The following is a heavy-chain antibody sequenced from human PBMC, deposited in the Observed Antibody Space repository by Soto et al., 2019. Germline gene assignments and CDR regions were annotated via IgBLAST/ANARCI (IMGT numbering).Heavy chain of an antibody. D-gene: IGHD1-26*01. V-gene: IGHV4-34*01. J-gene: IGHJ3*02. Sequence: SETLSLTCAVYGGSFSGYYWSWIRQPPGKGLEWIGEINHSGSTNYNPSLKSRVTISVDTSKNQFSLKLSSVTAADTAVYYCARGLKSGSYSRRNAFDIWGQGTMVTVSS. CDR1: GGSFSGYY. CDR3: ARGLKSGSYSRRNAFDI. CDR2: INHSGST.